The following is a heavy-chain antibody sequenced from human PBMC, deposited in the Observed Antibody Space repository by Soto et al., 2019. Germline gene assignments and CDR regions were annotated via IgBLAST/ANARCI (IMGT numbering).Heavy chain of an antibody. J-gene: IGHJ4*02. CDR1: GFTFSSYE. D-gene: IGHD1-26*01. Sequence: EVQLVESGGGLVQPGGSLRLSCAASGFTFSSYEMNWVRQAPGKGLEWVSYISSSGSTIYYADSVKGRFTISRDNAKNSLYLQMNSLGAEDTAVYYCARGGGRGAYFDYWGQGTLVTVSS. CDR2: ISSSGSTI. CDR3: ARGGGRGAYFDY. V-gene: IGHV3-48*03.